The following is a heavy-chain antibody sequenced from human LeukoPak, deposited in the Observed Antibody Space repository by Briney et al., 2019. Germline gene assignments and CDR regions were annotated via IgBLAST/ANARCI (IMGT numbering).Heavy chain of an antibody. D-gene: IGHD6-19*01. J-gene: IGHJ6*02. CDR2: IYYSGST. CDR3: ARSRLAVAADYYYGMDV. CDR1: GGSISSYY. Sequence: SETLSLTCTVSGGSISSYYWSWIRQPPGKGLEWIGDIYYSGSTNYNPSLKSRVTISVDTPTNQFSLKLSSVTAADTAVYYCARSRLAVAADYYYGMDVWGQGTTVTVSS. V-gene: IGHV4-59*08.